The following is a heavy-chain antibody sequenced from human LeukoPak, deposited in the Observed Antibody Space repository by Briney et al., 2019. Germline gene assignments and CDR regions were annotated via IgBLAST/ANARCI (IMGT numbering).Heavy chain of an antibody. D-gene: IGHD3-10*01. CDR3: ARDITMVRGGRSDY. CDR2: INPAGSNT. CDR1: GFTLSNYW. J-gene: IGHJ4*02. V-gene: IGHV3-74*01. Sequence: PGGSLRLSCAAPGFTLSNYWMYWVRPTPGKGLVWGSRINPAGSNTDYADSVKGRFTTSRDNARNTLYLQMNSLRAEDTAVYYCARDITMVRGGRSDYWGRGTLVTVSS.